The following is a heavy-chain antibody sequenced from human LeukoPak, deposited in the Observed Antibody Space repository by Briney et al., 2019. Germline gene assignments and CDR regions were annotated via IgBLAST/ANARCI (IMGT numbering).Heavy chain of an antibody. CDR3: ARVVQLWLKDYGMDV. D-gene: IGHD5-18*01. CDR1: GGSISSGGYY. CDR2: IYYSGST. Sequence: SQTLSLTCTVSGGSISSGGYYWSWIRQHPGKGLEWSGYIYYSGSTYYNPSLKSRVTISVDTSKNQFSLKLSSVTAADTAVYYCARVVQLWLKDYGMDVWGQGTTVTVSS. V-gene: IGHV4-31*03. J-gene: IGHJ6*02.